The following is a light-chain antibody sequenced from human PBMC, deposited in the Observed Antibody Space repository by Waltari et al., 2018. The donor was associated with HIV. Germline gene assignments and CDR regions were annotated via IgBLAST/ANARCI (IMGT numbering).Light chain of an antibody. CDR2: KAS. CDR3: QQYNTYPRT. CDR1: QSISTW. V-gene: IGKV1-5*03. J-gene: IGKJ1*01. Sequence: DIQMTQSPSTLSASVGDRVTITCRASQSISTWLAWYQQKPGKAPNLLIYKASKLESWVPSRFSGSGSGTEFTLTISSLQPDDFATYYCQQYNTYPRTFGQGTKVEIK.